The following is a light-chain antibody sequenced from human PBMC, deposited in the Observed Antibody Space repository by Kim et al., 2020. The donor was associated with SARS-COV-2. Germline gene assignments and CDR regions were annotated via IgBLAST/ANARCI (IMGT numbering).Light chain of an antibody. J-gene: IGLJ2*01. V-gene: IGLV4-69*02. CDR3: QTWGTGTVV. Sequence: QLVLTQSPSASASLGASVKLTCTLSSGHSTYAIAWHQQQPGKGPRSLMKVNSDGRHIKGDGIPDRFSGSSSGAERYLTISSLQSEDDADYYCQTWGTGTVVFGGGTQLTVL. CDR1: SGHSTYA. CDR2: VNSDGRH.